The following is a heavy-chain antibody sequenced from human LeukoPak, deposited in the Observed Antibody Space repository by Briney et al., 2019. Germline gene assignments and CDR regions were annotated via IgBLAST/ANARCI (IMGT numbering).Heavy chain of an antibody. CDR1: GFTFSSYG. J-gene: IGHJ5*02. Sequence: GGSLRLSCAASGFTFSSYGMHWVRQAPGKGLEWVAVISYDGSNKYYADSVKGRLTISRDNSKNTLYLQMNSLRAEDTAVYYCAKESGSTSCYESWGQGTLVTVSS. V-gene: IGHV3-30*18. D-gene: IGHD2-2*01. CDR3: AKESGSTSCYES. CDR2: ISYDGSNK.